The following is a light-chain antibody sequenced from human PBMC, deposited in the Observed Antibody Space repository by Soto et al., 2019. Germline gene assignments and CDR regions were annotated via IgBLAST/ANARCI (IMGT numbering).Light chain of an antibody. CDR2: EVS. CDR3: SSYAASNKLGV. J-gene: IGLJ2*01. Sequence: QSALTQPPSASGSPGQSVTISCIGTSSDVGGYHYVSWYQQHPGKAPKLMIYEVSKRPSGVPDRFSGSKSGNTASLTISGLQAEDEADYYCSSYAASNKLGVFGGGPKLNVL. CDR1: SSDVGGYHY. V-gene: IGLV2-8*01.